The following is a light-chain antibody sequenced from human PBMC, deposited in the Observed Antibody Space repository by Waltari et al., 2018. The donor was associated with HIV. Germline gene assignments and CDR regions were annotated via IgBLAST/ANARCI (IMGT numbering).Light chain of an antibody. CDR3: HSSDSSAAYV. Sequence: SYELTQPPSVSVSPGQTARITCVGDALPKQDVYWYQQKPGQAPVLLIYKDAERPSGIPERFSGSSSGTTVTLTIRGVQAEDEADYYCHSSDSSAAYVFGTGTKVTVL. CDR1: ALPKQD. J-gene: IGLJ1*01. V-gene: IGLV3-25*03. CDR2: KDA.